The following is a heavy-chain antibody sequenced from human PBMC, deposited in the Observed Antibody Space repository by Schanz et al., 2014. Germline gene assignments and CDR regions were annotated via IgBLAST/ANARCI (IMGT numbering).Heavy chain of an antibody. V-gene: IGHV1-8*01. D-gene: IGHD6-13*01. J-gene: IGHJ4*02. CDR2: INPNSGTT. CDR1: GYTLKNYG. Sequence: QEQLVQSGAEMKKPGASVKVSCTASGYTLKNYGISWVRQAPGQGLEWMGWINPNSGTTNYAQKFQGRVTMTRDTSTSTVYMELSSLRSEDTAVYYCARDGVDAAAGGNYWGQGTLVTVSS. CDR3: ARDGVDAAAGGNY.